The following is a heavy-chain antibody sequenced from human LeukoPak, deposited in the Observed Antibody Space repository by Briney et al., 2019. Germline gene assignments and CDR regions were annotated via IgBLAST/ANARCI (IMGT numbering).Heavy chain of an antibody. D-gene: IGHD5-12*01. Sequence: GGSLRLSCAASGFPFSSYSMNWVRQAPGKGLEWVSSISSSSSYIYYADSVKGRFTISRDNAKNSLYLQMNSLRAEDTAVYYCAREDSGSDGFGYWGQGTLVTVSS. CDR1: GFPFSSYS. CDR2: ISSSSSYI. J-gene: IGHJ4*02. CDR3: AREDSGSDGFGY. V-gene: IGHV3-21*01.